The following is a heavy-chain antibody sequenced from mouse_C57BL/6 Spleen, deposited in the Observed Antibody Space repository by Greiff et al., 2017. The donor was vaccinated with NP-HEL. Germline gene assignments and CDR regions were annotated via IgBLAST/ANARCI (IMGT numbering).Heavy chain of an antibody. CDR1: GFNIKNTY. CDR2: IDPANGNT. J-gene: IGHJ1*03. D-gene: IGHD1-1*01. Sequence: VHVKQSVAELVRPGASVKLSCTASGFNIKNTYMHWVKQRPEQGLEWIGRIDPANGNTKYAPKFQGKATITADTSSNTAYLQLSSLTSEDTAIYYCASPDYYGSSHWYFDVWGTGTTVTVSS. CDR3: ASPDYYGSSHWYFDV. V-gene: IGHV14-3*01.